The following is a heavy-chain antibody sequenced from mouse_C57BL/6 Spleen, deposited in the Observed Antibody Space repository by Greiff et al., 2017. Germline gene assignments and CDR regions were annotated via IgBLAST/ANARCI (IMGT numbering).Heavy chain of an antibody. CDR2: IYPSDSET. Sequence: QVPLQQPGAELVRPGSSVKLSCKASGYTLTSYWMDWVKQRPGQGLEWIGNIYPSDSETHYNQKFKDKGTLTVDKTSSPAYMQLSRLTSEDSAVYYCARWAMITNYFDDWGQGTTLTVSS. V-gene: IGHV1-61*01. CDR3: ARWAMITNYFDD. J-gene: IGHJ2*01. CDR1: GYTLTSYW. D-gene: IGHD2-4*01.